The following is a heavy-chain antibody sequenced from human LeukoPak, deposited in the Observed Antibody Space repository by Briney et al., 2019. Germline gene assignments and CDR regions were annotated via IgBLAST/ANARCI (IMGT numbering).Heavy chain of an antibody. D-gene: IGHD2-15*01. CDR1: GFTFSSYW. J-gene: IGHJ4*02. Sequence: GGSLRLSCAASGFTFSSYWMSWVRQAPGKGLEWVANIKQDGSEKYYVDSVKGRFTISRDNAKNSLYLQMNSLRAEDTAVYYCARDPPYCSGGSCYSSLPDYWGQGTLVTVSS. CDR3: ARDPPYCSGGSCYSSLPDY. V-gene: IGHV3-7*01. CDR2: IKQDGSEK.